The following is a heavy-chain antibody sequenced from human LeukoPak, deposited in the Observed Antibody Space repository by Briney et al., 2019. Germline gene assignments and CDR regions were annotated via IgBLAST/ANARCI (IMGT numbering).Heavy chain of an antibody. V-gene: IGHV4-61*01. CDR1: GGSVSSGSYY. CDR2: IYYSGST. J-gene: IGHJ4*02. D-gene: IGHD3-16*01. Sequence: SETLSLTCTVSGGSVSSGSYYWSWIRQPPGKGLEWIGYIYYSGSTNYNPSLKSRVTISVDTSKNQFSLKLSSVTAADTAVCYCARVYLRGKIDYWGQGTLVTVSS. CDR3: ARVYLRGKIDY.